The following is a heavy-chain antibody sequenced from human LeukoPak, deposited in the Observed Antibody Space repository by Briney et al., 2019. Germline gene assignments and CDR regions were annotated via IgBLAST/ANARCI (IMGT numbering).Heavy chain of an antibody. CDR3: ARENYYDLPAAFDI. Sequence: ASVKVSCKASGYTFTTYSMNWVRQAPGQGLEWMGWINTNTGNPTYARGFAGRFVFSLDTSVSTAFLQISSLKAEDTAIYYCARENYYDLPAAFDIWGQGTMVTVSS. CDR2: INTNTGNP. CDR1: GYTFTTYS. V-gene: IGHV7-4-1*02. J-gene: IGHJ3*02. D-gene: IGHD3-22*01.